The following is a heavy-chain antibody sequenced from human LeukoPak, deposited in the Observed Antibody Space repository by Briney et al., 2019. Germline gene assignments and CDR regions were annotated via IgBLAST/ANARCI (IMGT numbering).Heavy chain of an antibody. CDR1: GGSISSSSYY. J-gene: IGHJ4*02. CDR3: VKSGGYGLIDY. V-gene: IGHV4-39*01. Sequence: SETLSLACTVSGGSISSSSYYWGWIRQPPGKGLEWIGSIYYSGSTYYNPSLKSRVTISVDTSKNQFSLRLSSVTAADTAMYYCVKSGGYGLIDYWGQGTLVTVSS. D-gene: IGHD6-19*01. CDR2: IYYSGST.